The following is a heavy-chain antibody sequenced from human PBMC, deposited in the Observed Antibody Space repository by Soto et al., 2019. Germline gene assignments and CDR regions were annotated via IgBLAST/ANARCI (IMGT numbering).Heavy chain of an antibody. CDR2: IYYSGST. CDR3: ARVMESSGSGAMGWFDP. D-gene: IGHD3-10*01. J-gene: IGHJ5*02. V-gene: IGHV4-30-4*01. CDR1: GGSISSGDYY. Sequence: QVQLQESGPGLVKPSQTLSLTCTVSGGSISSGDYYWSWIRQPPGKGLEWIGYIYYSGSTYYNPSLKSRVTISVDTSKNQFSLKLSSVTAADTAVYYCARVMESSGSGAMGWFDPWGQGTLVTVSS.